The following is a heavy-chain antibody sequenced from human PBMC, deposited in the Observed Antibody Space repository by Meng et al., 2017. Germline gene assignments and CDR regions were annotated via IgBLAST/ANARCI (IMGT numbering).Heavy chain of an antibody. J-gene: IGHJ4*02. CDR2: IKQDGSDK. V-gene: IGHV3-7*01. CDR3: ASVDC. CDR1: GFTFSKYW. Sequence: GESLKISCAASGFTFSKYWMSWVRQAPGKGLEWVAIIKQDGSDKYYVDSVKGRFTISRDNAKNSLYLQMNSLRAEDTAVYYCASVDCWGQGTQVTVSS.